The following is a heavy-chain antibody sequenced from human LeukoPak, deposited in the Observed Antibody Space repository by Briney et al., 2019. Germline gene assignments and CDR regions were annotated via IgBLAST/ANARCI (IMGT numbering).Heavy chain of an antibody. Sequence: PGGSLRLSCAASGFTFDDYGMHWVRQAPGKGLEWVSGISWNSGSKGYVDSVKGRFTISRDNAKNSLYLQMNSLRAEDTALYYCAKDMGGQWELSADPWGQGTLVTVSS. CDR1: GFTFDDYG. D-gene: IGHD1-26*01. J-gene: IGHJ5*02. CDR2: ISWNSGSK. V-gene: IGHV3-9*01. CDR3: AKDMGGQWELSADP.